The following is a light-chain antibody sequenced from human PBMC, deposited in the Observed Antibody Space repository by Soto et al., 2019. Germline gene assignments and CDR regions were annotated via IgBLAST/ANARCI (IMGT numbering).Light chain of an antibody. J-gene: IGKJ1*01. CDR2: DAS. V-gene: IGKV1-13*02. CDR3: QQFNSYPPWS. CDR1: QGISSA. Sequence: AIQLTQSPSSLSASVGDRVTITCRASQGISSALAWYQQKPGKAPKLLIYDASSLESGVPSRFSGSGSGTYFAFTISSLRPEDFATYYCQQFNSYPPWSFRQGTKVEI.